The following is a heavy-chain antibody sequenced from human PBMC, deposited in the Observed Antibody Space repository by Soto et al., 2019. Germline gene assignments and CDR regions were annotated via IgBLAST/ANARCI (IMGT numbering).Heavy chain of an antibody. Sequence: EVQLVESGGGLVQPGGSLRLSCAASGFTFSSYRMNWVRQAPGKGLEWVSYISSSSSTIYYADSVKGRFTISRDNAKNSLYLRMNSLRDEDTAVYYCARPGSGYDYRGGYWGQGTLVTVSS. CDR3: ARPGSGYDYRGGY. V-gene: IGHV3-48*02. J-gene: IGHJ4*02. CDR2: ISSSSSTI. CDR1: GFTFSSYR. D-gene: IGHD5-12*01.